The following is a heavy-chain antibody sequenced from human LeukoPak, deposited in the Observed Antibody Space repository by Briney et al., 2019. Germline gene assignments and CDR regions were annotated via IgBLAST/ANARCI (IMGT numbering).Heavy chain of an antibody. V-gene: IGHV4-39*01. J-gene: IGHJ4*02. CDR3: ARHAIAIAAAGLFDY. Sequence: PSETLSLTCTVSGGSIRSSSYYWGWIRQPPGKGLEWIGSIYYSGSTYYNPSLKSRVTISVDTSKNQFSLKLSSVTAADTAVYYCARHAIAIAAAGLFDYWGQGTLSPSPQ. CDR2: IYYSGST. CDR1: GGSIRSSSYY. D-gene: IGHD6-13*01.